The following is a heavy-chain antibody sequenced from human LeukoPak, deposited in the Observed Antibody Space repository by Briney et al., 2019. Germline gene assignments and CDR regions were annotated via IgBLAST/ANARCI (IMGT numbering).Heavy chain of an antibody. Sequence: ASVKVSCKASGYTFTSYYMHWVRQAPGQGLEWMGIINPSGGSTSYAQKFQGRVTMTRDTSTSTVYMELSSLRSEDTAVYHCARIGGALNLDYWGQGTLVTVSS. CDR2: INPSGGST. V-gene: IGHV1-46*01. J-gene: IGHJ4*02. CDR1: GYTFTSYY. CDR3: ARIGGALNLDY. D-gene: IGHD1-26*01.